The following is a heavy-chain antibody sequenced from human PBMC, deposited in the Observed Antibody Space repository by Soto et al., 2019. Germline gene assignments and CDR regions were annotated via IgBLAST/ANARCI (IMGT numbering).Heavy chain of an antibody. V-gene: IGHV4-34*01. CDR2: INHSGST. J-gene: IGHJ4*02. CDR3: ARSSITPRLFMYPFDY. D-gene: IGHD6-6*01. CDR1: GGSFSGYY. Sequence: PSETLSLTCAVYGGSFSGYYWSWIRQPPGKGLEWIGEINHSGSTNYNPSLKSRATISLDTSKNQFSLRLNSVTAADTAVYYCARSSITPRLFMYPFDYWGQGTLVTVSS.